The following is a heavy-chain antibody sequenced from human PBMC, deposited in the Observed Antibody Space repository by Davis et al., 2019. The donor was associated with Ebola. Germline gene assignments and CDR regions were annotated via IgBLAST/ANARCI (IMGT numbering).Heavy chain of an antibody. CDR2: INHSGST. CDR1: GGSFSGYY. V-gene: IGHV4-34*01. J-gene: IGHJ4*02. D-gene: IGHD3-16*01. CDR3: GGDLDY. Sequence: GSLRLSCAVYGGSFSGYYWSWIRQPPGKGLEWIEEINHSGSTNYNPSLKSRVTISVDTSKNQFSLKLSSVTAADTAVYYCGGDLDYWGQGTLVTVSS.